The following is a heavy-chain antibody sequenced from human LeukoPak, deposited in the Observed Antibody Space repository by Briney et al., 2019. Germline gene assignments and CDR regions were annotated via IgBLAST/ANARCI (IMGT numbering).Heavy chain of an antibody. CDR1: GFTFSSYN. D-gene: IGHD2-15*01. J-gene: IGHJ4*02. V-gene: IGHV3-21*01. CDR3: ARASRYCSGGSCYYILDY. CDR2: ISSSSSYI. Sequence: GGSLRLSCAASGFTFSSYNMNWVRQAPGKGLEWVSSISSSSSYIYYADSVKGRFTISRDNAKNSLYLQMNSLRAEDTAVYYCARASRYCSGGSCYYILDYWGQGTLVTVSS.